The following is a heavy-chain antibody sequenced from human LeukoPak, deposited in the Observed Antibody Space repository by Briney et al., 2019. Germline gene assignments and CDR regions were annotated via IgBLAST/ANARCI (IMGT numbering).Heavy chain of an antibody. D-gene: IGHD1-7*01. CDR3: AKDRGTVFLNYFDP. J-gene: IGHJ5*02. CDR2: ITGSGGTT. CDR1: GFTFKNYA. V-gene: IGHV3-23*01. Sequence: GGSLRLSCAGSGFTFKNYAMNWVRQAPGKGLEWVAVITGSGGTTYYADSVKGRFTISRDNSKNTLYLEMNSLRAEDTAVYYCAKDRGTVFLNYFDPWGQGTPVTVSS.